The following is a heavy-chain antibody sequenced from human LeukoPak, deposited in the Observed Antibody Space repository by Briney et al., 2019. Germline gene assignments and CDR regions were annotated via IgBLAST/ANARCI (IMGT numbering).Heavy chain of an antibody. Sequence: SETLSLTCTVSGYSISSGYYWGWIRQPPGKGLEWIGSIYHRGSTYYNPSLKSRVTISVDTSKNQFSLKLSSVTAADTAVYYWARDTRGGRDAFDIWGQRTMVTVSS. CDR2: IYHRGST. V-gene: IGHV4-38-2*02. CDR3: ARDTRGGRDAFDI. CDR1: GYSISSGYY. D-gene: IGHD3-3*01. J-gene: IGHJ3*02.